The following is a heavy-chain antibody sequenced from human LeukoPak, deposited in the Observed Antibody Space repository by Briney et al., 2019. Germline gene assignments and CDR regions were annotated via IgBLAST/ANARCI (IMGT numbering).Heavy chain of an antibody. V-gene: IGHV3-21*01. CDR1: GFTFNRYN. D-gene: IGHD2-8*01. CDR3: ARGPDGVSSTSRGWFDP. Sequence: GGSLRLSCAASGFTFNRYNMNCARRARGEGREWVSSIRTCMSYIFYGVYVGALFTISRDNAKISLYVQMNSVRAEDTAVYSCARGPDGVSSTSRGWFDPWGQGTLVTVSS. CDR2: IRTCMSYI. J-gene: IGHJ5*02.